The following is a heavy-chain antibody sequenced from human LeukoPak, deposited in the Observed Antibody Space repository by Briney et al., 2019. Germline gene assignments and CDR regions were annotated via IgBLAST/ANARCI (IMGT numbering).Heavy chain of an antibody. Sequence: GGSLRLSCAASGFTFSSFWMSWVRQAPGKGLEWVSYISSSGSDIYYADSVKGRFTISRDNAKNSLYLHMNSLRAEDTAVYYCARDYGGSSPFDYWGQGTLVTVSS. J-gene: IGHJ4*02. CDR3: ARDYGGSSPFDY. D-gene: IGHD4-23*01. CDR1: GFTFSSFW. V-gene: IGHV3-21*05. CDR2: ISSSGSDI.